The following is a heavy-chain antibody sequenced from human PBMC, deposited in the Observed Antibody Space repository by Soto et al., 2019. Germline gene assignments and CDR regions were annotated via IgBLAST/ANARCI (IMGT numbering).Heavy chain of an antibody. J-gene: IGHJ5*02. CDR1: GGSVSSGGYS. Sequence: QLQLQESGSGLVKPSQTLSLTCAVSGGSVSSGGYSWSWIRQPPGKGLEWIGYIYHSGSTYYNPSLMSRVTISVDRSKNQFSLKLRSLTAAVTAVYYGARVSSPWGQGTLVTVSS. V-gene: IGHV4-30-2*01. CDR3: ARVSSP. CDR2: IYHSGST.